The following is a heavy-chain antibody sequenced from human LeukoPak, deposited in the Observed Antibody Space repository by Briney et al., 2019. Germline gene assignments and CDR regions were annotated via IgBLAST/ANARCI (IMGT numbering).Heavy chain of an antibody. CDR3: ARGPPEAVAGYYFDY. V-gene: IGHV1-46*03. J-gene: IGHJ4*02. CDR2: INPSGGST. D-gene: IGHD6-19*01. Sequence: ASVKVSCEASGYTFTSYYMHWVRQAPGQGLEWMGIINPSGGSTSYAQKFQGRVTMTRDTSTSTVYMELSSLRSEDTAVYYCARGPPEAVAGYYFDYWGQGTLVTVSS. CDR1: GYTFTSYY.